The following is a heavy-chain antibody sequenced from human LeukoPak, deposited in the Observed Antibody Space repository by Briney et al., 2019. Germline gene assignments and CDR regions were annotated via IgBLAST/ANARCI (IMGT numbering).Heavy chain of an antibody. V-gene: IGHV1-69*05. J-gene: IGHJ4*02. CDR3: ARLSSSGFDY. CDR2: IIPIFGTA. CDR1: GGTFSSYA. D-gene: IGHD6-19*01. Sequence: SAKVSCKASGGTFSSYAISWVRQAPGQGLEWMGRIIPIFGTANYAQKFQGRVTITTDESTSTAYMELSSLRSEGTAVYYCARLSSSGFDYWGQGTLVTVSS.